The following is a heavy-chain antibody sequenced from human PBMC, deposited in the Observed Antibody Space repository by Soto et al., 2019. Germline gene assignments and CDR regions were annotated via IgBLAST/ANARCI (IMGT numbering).Heavy chain of an antibody. CDR2: IRSKPNNYAT. CDR3: TRHTSDY. CDR1: GFTFSGSA. V-gene: IGHV3-73*01. J-gene: IGHJ4*02. Sequence: EVQLVESGGGFVQPGGSLKLSCAASGFTFSGSAMHWVRQASGKGLEWVGRIRSKPNNYATAYAASVQGRFTISRDDSKNTAYLQMNSLKTEDTAVYYCTRHTSDYWGQGTLVTVSS.